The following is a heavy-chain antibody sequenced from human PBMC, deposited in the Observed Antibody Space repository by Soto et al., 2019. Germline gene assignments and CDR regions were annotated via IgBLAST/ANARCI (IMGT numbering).Heavy chain of an antibody. CDR1: GFTFSSYW. CDR3: ARDNRAYYYDRVDAFDI. V-gene: IGHV3-74*01. CDR2: INSDGSST. D-gene: IGHD3-22*01. J-gene: IGHJ3*02. Sequence: GGSLRLSCAASGFTFSSYWMHWVRQAPGKGLVWVSRINSDGSSTSYADSVKGRFTISRDNAKNTLYLQMNSLRAEDTAVYYCARDNRAYYYDRVDAFDIWGQGTMVTVSS.